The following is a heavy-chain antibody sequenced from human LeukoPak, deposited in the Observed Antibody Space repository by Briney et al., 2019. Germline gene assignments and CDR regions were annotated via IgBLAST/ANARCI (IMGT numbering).Heavy chain of an antibody. J-gene: IGHJ4*02. CDR3: VRVQYCSSANCYIGGYY. V-gene: IGHV4-39*01. Sequence: PSETLSLTCTVSGGSISSSSYYWGWIRQPPGKGLEWIGSIYYSGSTYYNPSLKSRVTISVDTSKNQFSLKLSSVTAADTAVYYCVRVQYCSSANCYIGGYYWGPGALVTVSS. CDR1: GGSISSSSYY. D-gene: IGHD2-2*02. CDR2: IYYSGST.